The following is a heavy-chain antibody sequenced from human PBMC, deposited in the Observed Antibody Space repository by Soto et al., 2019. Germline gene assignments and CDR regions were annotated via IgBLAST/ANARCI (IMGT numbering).Heavy chain of an antibody. CDR1: GGSFSGYY. J-gene: IGHJ3*02. Sequence: PSETLSLTCAVYGGSFSGYYWSWIRQPPGKGLEWIGEINHSGSTNYNPSLKSRVTISVDTSKNQFSLKLSSVTAADTAVYYCARARGVILATRAFDIWGQGTMVTVSS. CDR2: INHSGST. D-gene: IGHD5-12*01. CDR3: ARARGVILATRAFDI. V-gene: IGHV4-34*01.